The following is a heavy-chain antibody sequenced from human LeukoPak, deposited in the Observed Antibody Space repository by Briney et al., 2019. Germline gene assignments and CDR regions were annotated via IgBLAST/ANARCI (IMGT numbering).Heavy chain of an antibody. CDR3: ARVGSSSVDY. D-gene: IGHD6-6*01. CDR1: GYTFTSYD. J-gene: IGHJ4*02. CDR2: VNPNSGNT. V-gene: IGHV1-8*01. Sequence: ASVEVSCKASGYTFTSYDINWVRQATGQGLEWMGWVNPNSGNTGYAQKFQGRVTMTRNTSTSTAYMELSSLRSEDTAVYYCARVGSSSVDYWGQGTLVTVSS.